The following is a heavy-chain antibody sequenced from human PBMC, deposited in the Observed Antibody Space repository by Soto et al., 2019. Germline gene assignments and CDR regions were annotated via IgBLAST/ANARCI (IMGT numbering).Heavy chain of an antibody. CDR2: IYYSGTT. CDR3: TTVDIVATTYYYSGMDV. J-gene: IGHJ6*02. CDR1: GGYVSSGRYY. V-gene: IGHV4-61*01. D-gene: IGHD5-12*01. Sequence: SETLSLTCTVSGGYVSSGRYYWICIRQPPGKGLEWIGYIYYSGTTDYAAPVKGRFTISRDDSKNTLYLQMNSLKTEDTAVYYCTTVDIVATTYYYSGMDVWGQGTTVTVPS.